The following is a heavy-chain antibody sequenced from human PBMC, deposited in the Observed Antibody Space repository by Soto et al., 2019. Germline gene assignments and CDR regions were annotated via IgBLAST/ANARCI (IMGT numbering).Heavy chain of an antibody. CDR3: ARESLQWLANLLGPEYYFDY. V-gene: IGHV1-46*01. CDR1: GYTFTSYY. Sequence: ASVKVSCKASGYTFTSYYMHWVRQAPGQGLEWMGIINPSGGSTSYAQKFQGRVTMTRDTSTSTVYMELSSLRSEDTAVYYCARESLQWLANLLGPEYYFDYWGQGTLVTVSS. CDR2: INPSGGST. J-gene: IGHJ4*02. D-gene: IGHD6-19*01.